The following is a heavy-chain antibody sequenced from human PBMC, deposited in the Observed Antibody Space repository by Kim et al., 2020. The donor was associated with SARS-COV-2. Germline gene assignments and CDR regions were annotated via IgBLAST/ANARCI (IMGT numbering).Heavy chain of an antibody. J-gene: IGHJ6*02. CDR3: ARDSSSGWYDYYYYGLDV. CDR1: GYTFTSYG. Sequence: ASVKVSCKASGYTFTSYGISWGRQAPGQGLEWMGWISAYNGNTNYAQKLQGRVTMTTDTSTSTAYMELRSLRSDDTAVYYCARDSSSGWYDYYYYGLDVWGQGTTVTVSS. CDR2: ISAYNGNT. D-gene: IGHD6-19*01. V-gene: IGHV1-18*01.